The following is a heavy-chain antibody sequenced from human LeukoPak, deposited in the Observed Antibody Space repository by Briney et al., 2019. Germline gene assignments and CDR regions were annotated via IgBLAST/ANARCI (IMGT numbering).Heavy chain of an antibody. V-gene: IGHV4-30-2*01. CDR3: AREQDGSGRFDY. Sequence: SETLSLTCAVSGGSISSGGYSWSWIRQPPGKGLEWIGYIYHSGSTYYNPSLKSRVTISVDRSKNQFSLKLSSVTAADTAVYYCAREQDGSGRFDYWGQGTLATVSS. D-gene: IGHD3-10*01. J-gene: IGHJ4*02. CDR2: IYHSGST. CDR1: GGSISSGGYS.